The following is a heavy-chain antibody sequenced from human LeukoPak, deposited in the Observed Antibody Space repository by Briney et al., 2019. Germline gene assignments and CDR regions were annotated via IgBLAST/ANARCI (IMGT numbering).Heavy chain of an antibody. V-gene: IGHV5-51*01. J-gene: IGHJ3*02. CDR2: IYPADSDT. Sequence: GESLKISCKGSGYSFSNYWIAWVRQMPGKGPEWMGIIYPADSDTRYSPSFQGQVTISADKSISTAYLQWSSLKASDTAIYYCARHSGFDILTGYQIIPRPFDIWGLGTMVTVSS. D-gene: IGHD3-9*01. CDR3: ARHSGFDILTGYQIIPRPFDI. CDR1: GYSFSNYW.